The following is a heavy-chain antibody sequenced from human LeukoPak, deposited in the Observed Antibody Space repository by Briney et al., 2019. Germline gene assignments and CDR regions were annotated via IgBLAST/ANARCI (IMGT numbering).Heavy chain of an antibody. CDR3: ARLRNTAMVSAVDY. CDR2: IYYSGST. V-gene: IGHV4-39*01. J-gene: IGHJ4*02. Sequence: SETLSLTCTVSGGSISTTGYYWAWIRQPPGKGLEWIASIYYSGSTYYNSSLKSRVTISVDTSKNQFSLKLSSVTAADTAVYYCARLRNTAMVSAVDYWGQGTLVTVSS. D-gene: IGHD5-18*01. CDR1: GGSISTTGYY.